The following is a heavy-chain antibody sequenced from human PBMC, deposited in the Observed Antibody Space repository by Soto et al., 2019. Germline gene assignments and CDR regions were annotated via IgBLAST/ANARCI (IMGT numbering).Heavy chain of an antibody. CDR2: IDRSGTTI. Sequence: EVQLVESGGGLVQPGGSLRLSCAASGFTFSNYEMNWVRQAPGKGLEWISYIDRSGTTIHYADSVKGRFTISRDNAKNSMYQHMNRLRVDDTAVYYCVGDGDGGCCSSWFVPWGQGTLVTVSS. J-gene: IGHJ5*02. CDR3: VGDGDGGCCSSWFVP. CDR1: GFTFSNYE. D-gene: IGHD2-15*01. V-gene: IGHV3-48*03.